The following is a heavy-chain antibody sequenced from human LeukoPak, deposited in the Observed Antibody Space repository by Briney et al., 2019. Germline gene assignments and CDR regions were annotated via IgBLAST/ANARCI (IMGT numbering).Heavy chain of an antibody. CDR2: IYTSGST. V-gene: IGHV4-61*02. CDR3: AGPHYDSSGHYFDY. CDR1: GGSISSGSYY. Sequence: SQTLSLTCTVSGGSISSGSYYWSWIRQPAGKGLEWIGRIYTSGSTNYNPSLKSRVTISVDTSKNQFSLKLSSVTAADTAVYYCAGPHYDSSGHYFDYWGQGTLVTVSS. D-gene: IGHD3-22*01. J-gene: IGHJ4*02.